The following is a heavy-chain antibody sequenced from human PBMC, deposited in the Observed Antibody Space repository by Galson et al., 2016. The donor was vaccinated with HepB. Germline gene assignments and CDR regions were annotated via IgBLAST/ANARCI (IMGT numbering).Heavy chain of an antibody. J-gene: IGHJ4*02. CDR1: GFTFSSDY. CDR3: VRDPYGGYGY. V-gene: IGHV3-7*01. CDR2: NNRDGSTK. D-gene: IGHD4/OR15-4a*01. Sequence: SLRLSCAASGFTFSSDYMLWARQAPGKGLEWVANNNRDGSTKNYADSVRGRFTISRDNAQNSLYLQMNSLRVEDTAVYYCVRDPYGGYGYWGQGTLVTVSS.